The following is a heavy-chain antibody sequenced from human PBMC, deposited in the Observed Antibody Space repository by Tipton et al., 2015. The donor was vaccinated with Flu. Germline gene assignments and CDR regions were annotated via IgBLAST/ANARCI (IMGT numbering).Heavy chain of an antibody. CDR2: ISYDGTKE. Sequence: QLVQSGGGVVQPGRSLRLSCAASGFTFSSYGMHWVRQAPGKGLDWVAVISYDGTKEYYGDSVKGRFTISRDNSKNTLFLQMNSLRAEDTAMYYCARAPKYSSGWESDYWGQGTLVTVSS. D-gene: IGHD6-19*01. CDR1: GFTFSSYG. V-gene: IGHV3-30*03. J-gene: IGHJ4*02. CDR3: ARAPKYSSGWESDY.